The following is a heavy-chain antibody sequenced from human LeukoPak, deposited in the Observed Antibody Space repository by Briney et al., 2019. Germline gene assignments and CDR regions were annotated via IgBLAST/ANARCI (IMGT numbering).Heavy chain of an antibody. CDR2: IDYSGST. Sequence: SETLSLTCTVSGGSISSYYWSWIRQPPGKGLEWIWYIDYSGSTNYNPSLKSRVTISVDTSKNQFSLKLSSVTAADTAVYYCARLVGSYGDYPRGVLVYYFDYWGQGTLVTVSS. J-gene: IGHJ4*02. D-gene: IGHD4-17*01. CDR3: ARLVGSYGDYPRGVLVYYFDY. V-gene: IGHV4-59*08. CDR1: GGSISSYY.